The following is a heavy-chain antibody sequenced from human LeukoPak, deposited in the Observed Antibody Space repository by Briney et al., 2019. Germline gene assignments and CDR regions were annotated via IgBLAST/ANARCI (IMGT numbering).Heavy chain of an antibody. CDR3: PRRGYCSSNSCSGGGYYGMDV. J-gene: IGHJ6*04. CDR2: IRGKANSYAT. CDR1: GFTFSGSA. V-gene: IGHV3-73*01. D-gene: IGHD2-2*01. Sequence: PGGSLRLSCAASGFTFSGSAMHWVRQAAGKGLEWVGRIRGKANSYATAYAGSVKGRFTISRDDSKNTAYLHMNSLKTEETGVNYCPRRGYCSSNSCSGGGYYGMDVWGKGTTVTVSS.